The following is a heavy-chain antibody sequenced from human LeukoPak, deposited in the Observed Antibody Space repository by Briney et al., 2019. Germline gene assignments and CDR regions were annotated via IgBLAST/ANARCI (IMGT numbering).Heavy chain of an antibody. V-gene: IGHV3-21*01. CDR2: ISSSSSYI. D-gene: IGHD3-16*02. J-gene: IGHJ3*02. Sequence: GGSLRLSCAASGFTFSSYSMNWVRQAPGKGLEWVSSISSSSSYIYYADSVKGRFTISRDNAKNSLYLQMNSLRAEDTAVYYCARDYVWGSYRHPPDAFDIWGQGTMVTVSS. CDR1: GFTFSSYS. CDR3: ARDYVWGSYRHPPDAFDI.